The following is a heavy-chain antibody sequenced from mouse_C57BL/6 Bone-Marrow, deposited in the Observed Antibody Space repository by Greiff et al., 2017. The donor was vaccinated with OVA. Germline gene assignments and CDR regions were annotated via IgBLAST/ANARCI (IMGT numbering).Heavy chain of an antibody. J-gene: IGHJ2*01. CDR2: ISYDGST. CDR1: GYSITSGYY. V-gene: IGHV3-6*01. CDR3: ARDQGWYFDY. D-gene: IGHD1-1*02. Sequence: EVHLVESGPGLVKPSPSLSLTCSVTGYSITSGYYWNLIRQFPENKLEWVGYISYDGSTNYNPSLKNRISFTRDTSKNQLFLKLNSVTTEDTATYYCARDQGWYFDYWGQGTTLTVSS.